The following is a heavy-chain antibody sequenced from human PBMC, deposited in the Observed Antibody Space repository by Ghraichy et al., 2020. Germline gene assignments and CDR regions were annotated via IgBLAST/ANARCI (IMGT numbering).Heavy chain of an antibody. CDR3: ARLHPMGAPQAGFDY. V-gene: IGHV4-39*07. Sequence: SETLSLTCTVSGGSISSSSYYWGWIRQPPGKGLEWIGSIYYSGSTYYNPSLKSRVTISVDTSKNQFSLKLSSVTAADTAVYYCARLHPMGAPQAGFDYWGQGTLVTVSS. CDR1: GGSISSSSYY. CDR2: IYYSGST. D-gene: IGHD1-26*01. J-gene: IGHJ4*02.